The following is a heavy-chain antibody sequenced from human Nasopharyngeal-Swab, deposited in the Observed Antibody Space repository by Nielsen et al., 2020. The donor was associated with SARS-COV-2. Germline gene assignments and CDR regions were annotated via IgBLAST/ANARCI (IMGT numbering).Heavy chain of an antibody. D-gene: IGHD6-6*01. V-gene: IGHV1-18*01. Sequence: ASVKVSCKASGYTFTSYGISWVRQAPGQGLEWMGCISAYNGNTNYAQKLQGRVTMTTDTSTSTAYMELRSLRSDDTAVYYCARDEQTWMIAARLGGDGYYYGMDVWGQGTTVTVSS. CDR2: ISAYNGNT. J-gene: IGHJ6*02. CDR3: ARDEQTWMIAARLGGDGYYYGMDV. CDR1: GYTFTSYG.